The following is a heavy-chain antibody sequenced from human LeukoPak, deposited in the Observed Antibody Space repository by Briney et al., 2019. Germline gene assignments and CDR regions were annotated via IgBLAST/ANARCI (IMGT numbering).Heavy chain of an antibody. CDR3: ARVHRSALTTVITPWYYYMDV. CDR2: IIPIFGTA. D-gene: IGHD4-17*01. J-gene: IGHJ6*03. CDR1: GGTFSSYA. V-gene: IGHV1-69*05. Sequence: SVKVSCKASGGTFSSYAISWVRQAPGQGREWMGGIIPIFGTANHAQKFQGRVTITTDESTSTAYMELSSLRSEDTAVYYCARVHRSALTTVITPWYYYMDVWGKGTTVTVSS.